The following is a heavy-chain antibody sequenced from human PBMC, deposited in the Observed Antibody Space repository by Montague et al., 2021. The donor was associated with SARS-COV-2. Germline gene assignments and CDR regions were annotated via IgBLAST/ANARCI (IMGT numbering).Heavy chain of an antibody. Sequence: TLSLTCTVSGGSISNGGYYCSWIRQHPGKGLGWIGCMYDSGSTYYNPSLTSRVTMSLDTSKNQFSLKLSSVTAADTAVYYCARGDGVVVAAPYIWGQGTMVTVSS. CDR2: MYDSGST. CDR1: GGSISNGGYY. CDR3: ARGDGVVVAAPYI. D-gene: IGHD2-15*01. V-gene: IGHV4-31*03. J-gene: IGHJ3*02.